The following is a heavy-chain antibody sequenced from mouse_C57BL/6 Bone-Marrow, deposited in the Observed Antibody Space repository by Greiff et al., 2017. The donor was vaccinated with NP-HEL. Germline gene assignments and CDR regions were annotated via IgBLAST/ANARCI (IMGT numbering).Heavy chain of an antibody. CDR1: GYAFTNYL. CDR3: ARRVDWHWYFDV. Sequence: QVHVKQSGAELVRPGTSVKVSCKASGYAFTNYLIEWVKQRPGQGLEWIGVINPGSGGTNYNEKFKGKATLTADKSSSTAYMQLSSLTSEDSAVYFCARRVDWHWYFDVWGTGTTVTVSS. CDR2: INPGSGGT. V-gene: IGHV1-54*01. J-gene: IGHJ1*03. D-gene: IGHD2-13*01.